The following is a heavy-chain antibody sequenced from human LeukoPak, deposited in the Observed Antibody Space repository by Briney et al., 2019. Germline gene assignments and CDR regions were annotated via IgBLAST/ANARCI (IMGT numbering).Heavy chain of an antibody. CDR3: ARVEWFGELSPFDI. V-gene: IGHV4-61*01. J-gene: IGHJ3*02. D-gene: IGHD3-10*01. Sequence: SETLSLTCTVSGGSVSSGTYYWGWIRQPPGEGLEWIGYIYYSGSTNYNPSLKSRVTISVDTSKNQFSLKLSSVTAADTAVYYCARVEWFGELSPFDIWGQGTMATVSS. CDR1: GGSVSSGTYY. CDR2: IYYSGST.